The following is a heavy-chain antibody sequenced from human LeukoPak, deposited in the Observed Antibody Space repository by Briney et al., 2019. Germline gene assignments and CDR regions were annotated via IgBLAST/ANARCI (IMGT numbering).Heavy chain of an antibody. CDR3: ARSSSYVWGSYRYPFDY. Sequence: SETLSLTCAVYGGSFSGYYWRWIRQPPGKGLEWIGEINHSGSTNYNPSLKSRVTISVDTSKNQFSLKLSSVTAADTAVYYCARSSSYVWGSYRYPFDYWGQGTLVTVSS. D-gene: IGHD3-16*02. CDR2: INHSGST. CDR1: GGSFSGYY. V-gene: IGHV4-34*01. J-gene: IGHJ4*02.